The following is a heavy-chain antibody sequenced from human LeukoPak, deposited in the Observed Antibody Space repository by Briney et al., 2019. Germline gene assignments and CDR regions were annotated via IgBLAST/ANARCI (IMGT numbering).Heavy chain of an antibody. V-gene: IGHV1-2*02. J-gene: IGHJ4*02. D-gene: IGHD2-2*01. CDR1: GYTFTGYY. Sequence: GASVKVSCKTSGYTFTGYYIQWARQAPGQGLEWMGYINPDSGGTNYAQEFQGRVTMTRDTSISTAYMELNRLRSDDTAVYYCARDSRDILVIPAAASYYFDVWGQGTLVTVSS. CDR3: ARDSRDILVIPAAASYYFDV. CDR2: INPDSGGT.